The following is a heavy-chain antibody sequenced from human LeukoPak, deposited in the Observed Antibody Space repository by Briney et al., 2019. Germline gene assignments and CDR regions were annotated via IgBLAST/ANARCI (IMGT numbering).Heavy chain of an antibody. D-gene: IGHD3-10*01. CDR1: GFTFSNAW. CDR3: ATPGSDSDPP. V-gene: IGHV3-21*01. J-gene: IGHJ5*02. CDR2: IGSSSSYI. Sequence: KPGGSLRLSCAVSGFTFSNAWMSWVRQAPGKGLEWVSSIGSSSSYIYYADSVKGRFTISRDNAKNSLYLQMNSLRVEDTAVYFCATPGSDSDPPWGQGTLVTVSS.